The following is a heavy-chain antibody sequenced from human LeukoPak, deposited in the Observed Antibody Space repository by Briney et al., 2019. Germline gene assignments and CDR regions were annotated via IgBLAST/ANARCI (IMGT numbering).Heavy chain of an antibody. Sequence: ASVKVSCKASGYSFSNYDINWVRQATGQGLEWIGYLNPNSGNSGYAQKFQGRVTITTDTSISTAYMELSSLRSEDTAVYYCAREGLDYWGQGTLVTVSS. CDR2: LNPNSGNS. CDR1: GYSFSNYD. J-gene: IGHJ4*02. V-gene: IGHV1-8*03. CDR3: AREGLDY.